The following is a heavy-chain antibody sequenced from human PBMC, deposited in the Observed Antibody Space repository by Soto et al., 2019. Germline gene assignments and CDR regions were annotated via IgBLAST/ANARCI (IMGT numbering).Heavy chain of an antibody. CDR2: INPNSGGT. V-gene: IGHV1-2*02. D-gene: IGHD1-26*01. J-gene: IGHJ6*02. CDR1: GYTFTGYY. CDR3: ARDPSSGSFVHYYYGMDV. Sequence: GASVKVSCKASGYTFTGYYMHWVRQAPGQGLEWMGWINPNSGGTNYAQKFQGRVTMTRDTSISTAYMELSRLRSDDTAVYYCARDPSSGSFVHYYYGMDVWGQGTKVTVSS.